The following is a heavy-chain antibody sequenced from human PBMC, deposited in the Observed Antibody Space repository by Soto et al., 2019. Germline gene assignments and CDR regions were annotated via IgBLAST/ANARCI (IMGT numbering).Heavy chain of an antibody. CDR1: GFTFGDYA. Sequence: GGSLRLSCTASGFTFGDYAMSWFRQAPGKGLTWVGFIRSKDYGGTTENAASVKDRFTISRDDSKSVAYLQMNSLKTEDTAVYYCARAGIMITFGGVIHNDAFDIWGQGTMVTVSS. J-gene: IGHJ3*02. CDR2: IRSKDYGGTT. D-gene: IGHD3-16*02. V-gene: IGHV3-49*03. CDR3: ARAGIMITFGGVIHNDAFDI.